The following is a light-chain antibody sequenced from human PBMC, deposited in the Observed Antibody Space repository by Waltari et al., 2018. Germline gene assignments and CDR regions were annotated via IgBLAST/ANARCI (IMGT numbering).Light chain of an antibody. Sequence: EVVLTQSPATLSVSPGERSTLPCRPSQTVSNNLAWYQQKPGQAPMLLIHGASTRATGIPGRFSGSGSGSEFALTINNMQSEDFAVYFWQQYNNWPRTFGQGTKVDLK. CDR2: GAS. V-gene: IGKV3-15*01. CDR1: QTVSNN. J-gene: IGKJ1*01. CDR3: QQYNNWPRT.